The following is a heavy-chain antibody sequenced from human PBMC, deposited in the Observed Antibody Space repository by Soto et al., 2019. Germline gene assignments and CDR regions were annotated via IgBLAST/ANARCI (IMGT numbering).Heavy chain of an antibody. D-gene: IGHD1-26*01. Sequence: PGGSLRLSCAASGFTFSNAWMNWVRQAPGKGLEWVGRIKSKADGGTGDYAAPVKGRFAVSRDDSKDIVYLQMNSLKIEDTGVFYCTTDSRTTLPEIRFDYWGHGTQVTVSS. CDR2: IKSKADGGTG. CDR3: TTDSRTTLPEIRFDY. CDR1: GFTFSNAW. V-gene: IGHV3-15*07. J-gene: IGHJ4*01.